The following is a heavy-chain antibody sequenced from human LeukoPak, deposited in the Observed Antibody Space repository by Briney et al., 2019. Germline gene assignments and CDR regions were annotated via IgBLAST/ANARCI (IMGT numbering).Heavy chain of an antibody. J-gene: IGHJ4*02. CDR2: IYYSGST. CDR3: ANHMGDYYDSSGYYEAFDY. D-gene: IGHD3-22*01. Sequence: SETLSLTCTVSGGSISSSSYYWGWIRQPPGKGLGWIGSIYYSGSTYYNPSLKSRVTISVDTSKNQFSLKLSSVTAADTAVYYCANHMGDYYDSSGYYEAFDYWGQGTLVTVSS. CDR1: GGSISSSSYY. V-gene: IGHV4-39*01.